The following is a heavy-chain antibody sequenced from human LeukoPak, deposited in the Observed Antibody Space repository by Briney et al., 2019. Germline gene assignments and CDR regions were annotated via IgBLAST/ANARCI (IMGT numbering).Heavy chain of an antibody. J-gene: IGHJ5*02. CDR2: IYHSGST. CDR1: GGSISSTNW. Sequence: SSETLSLTCAVSGGSISSTNWWSWVRQPPGKGLEWIGEIYHSGSTNYNPSLKSRVTISVDKSKNEFFLKLTSVTAADTAVYFCARGGSGSYVVDPWGQGTLVIVSS. CDR3: ARGGSGSYVVDP. D-gene: IGHD3-10*01. V-gene: IGHV4-4*02.